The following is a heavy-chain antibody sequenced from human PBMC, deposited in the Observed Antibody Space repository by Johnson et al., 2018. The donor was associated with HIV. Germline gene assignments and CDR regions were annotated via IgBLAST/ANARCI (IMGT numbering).Heavy chain of an antibody. V-gene: IGHV3-7*01. CDR1: GFSFSRYW. J-gene: IGHJ3*02. CDR2: IKQDGSEE. Sequence: MQLVESGGGLVQPGGSLRLSCAVSGFSFSRYWMSWVRQAPGKGLEWVANIKQDGSEEYYVDSVKGRFTISRDNAKNSLYLQMNSLRTEDTAMYYCARERGYFGNPAFDIWGQGTMVTVSS. D-gene: IGHD4-23*01. CDR3: ARERGYFGNPAFDI.